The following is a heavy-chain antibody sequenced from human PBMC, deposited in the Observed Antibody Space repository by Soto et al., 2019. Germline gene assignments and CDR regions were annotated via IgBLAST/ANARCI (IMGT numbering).Heavy chain of an antibody. D-gene: IGHD4-17*01. V-gene: IGHV1-18*01. CDR1: GYTFTTYG. J-gene: IGHJ4*02. CDR3: ARGRYGDY. Sequence: QVQLVQSGAEVKKPGASVKVSCKASGYTFTTYGISWVRQAPGQGLEWVGWISAYSGNTKYAQKLQGRVTVTTDTSTSTAYMEVRGLRSDATAVYYCARGRYGDYWGQGTLVTTSS. CDR2: ISAYSGNT.